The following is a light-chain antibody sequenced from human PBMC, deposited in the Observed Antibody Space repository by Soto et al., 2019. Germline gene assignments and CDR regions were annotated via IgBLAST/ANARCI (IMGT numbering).Light chain of an antibody. CDR3: AAWDDSLNGRAV. CDR2: SNS. J-gene: IGLJ3*02. V-gene: IGLV1-44*01. Sequence: QTVVTQPPSASGTPGQRVTISCSGSDSNIGSNTVNWYQQVPATAPKLLIYSNSQRPSGVPDRFSGSKSGTSAALAISGLQSADEGDYYCAAWDDSLNGRAVFGGGTKLTVL. CDR1: DSNIGSNT.